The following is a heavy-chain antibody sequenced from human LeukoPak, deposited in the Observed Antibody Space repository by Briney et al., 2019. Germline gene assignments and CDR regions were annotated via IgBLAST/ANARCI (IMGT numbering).Heavy chain of an antibody. CDR3: ARGEFGEFDAFDI. CDR1: GYIFSNYD. V-gene: IGHV1-8*01. D-gene: IGHD3-10*01. CDR2: MNPNSGNT. J-gene: IGHJ3*02. Sequence: ASVKVSCKASGYIFSNYDINWVRQATGQGLEWMGWMNPNSGNTGYAQKFQGRVTMTRNTSISTAYMELSSLRSEDTAVYYCARGEFGEFDAFDIWGQGTMVTVSS.